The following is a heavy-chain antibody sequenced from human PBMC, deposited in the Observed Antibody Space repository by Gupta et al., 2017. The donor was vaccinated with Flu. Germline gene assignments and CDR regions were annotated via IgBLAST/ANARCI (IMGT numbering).Heavy chain of an antibody. CDR1: GFTFSSYA. CDR2: TSDSGTTT. Sequence: EVQLLESGGDLVQPGGSLRLSCAASGFTFSSYAMRWVRQAPGKGLEWVSVTSDSGTTTYDADFVKGRFTISRDNSKNMLYLQMNSLRAEDTAVYYCVKLIGRDGYKDHLDYWGQGTLVTVSS. D-gene: IGHD5-24*01. V-gene: IGHV3-23*01. CDR3: VKLIGRDGYKDHLDY. J-gene: IGHJ4*02.